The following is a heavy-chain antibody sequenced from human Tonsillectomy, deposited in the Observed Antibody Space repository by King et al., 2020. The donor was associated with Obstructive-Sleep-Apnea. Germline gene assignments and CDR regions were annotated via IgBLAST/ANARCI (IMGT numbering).Heavy chain of an antibody. V-gene: IGHV3-11*06. CDR3: ARDRESSGWYDC. J-gene: IGHJ5*01. CDR1: GFTFSDYY. D-gene: IGHD6-19*01. Sequence: QLVQSGGGLVKPGGSLRLSCVASGFTFSDYYMSWIRQAPGKGLEWVSYISSSSRYTNYADSVKGRFTISRDNAKNSLYLQMNSLRAEDTAVYYCARDRESSGWYDCWGQGTLVTVSS. CDR2: ISSSSRYT.